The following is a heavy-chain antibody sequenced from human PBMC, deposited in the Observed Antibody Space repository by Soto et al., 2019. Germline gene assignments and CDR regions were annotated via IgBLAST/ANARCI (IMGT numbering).Heavy chain of an antibody. J-gene: IGHJ5*02. D-gene: IGHD6-19*01. CDR1: GFSLRTYG. CDR3: ARDVVTAVAGSVNWFDP. Sequence: QVQLVESGGGVVQSGRSLTLSCAASGFSLRTYGIHWIRRAPGKGLEWVAFIRYDGTKKFYANSVKGRSTISKDNSNNILYLQMSGLRAEETAVYYCARDVVTAVAGSVNWFDPWGQGTLVTFSS. CDR2: IRYDGTKK. V-gene: IGHV3-33*01.